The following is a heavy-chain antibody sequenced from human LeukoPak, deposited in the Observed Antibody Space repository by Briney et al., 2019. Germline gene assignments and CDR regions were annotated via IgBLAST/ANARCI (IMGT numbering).Heavy chain of an antibody. CDR3: ARHLRTFWGIDY. CDR2: VYYSGTT. V-gene: IGHV4-59*08. J-gene: IGHJ4*02. D-gene: IGHD7-27*01. CDR1: GDSISSYY. Sequence: SETLSLTCTVSGDSISSYYWSWIRQPPGKGLEWIGYVYYSGTTNYNPSLRGRVTISLDTSKNQFSLKLTSVTAADTAVYYCARHLRTFWGIDYWGQGTLVTVSS.